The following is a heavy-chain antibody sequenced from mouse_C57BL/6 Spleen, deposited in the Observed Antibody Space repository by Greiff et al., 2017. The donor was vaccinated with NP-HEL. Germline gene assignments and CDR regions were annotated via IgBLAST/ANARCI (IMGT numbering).Heavy chain of an antibody. V-gene: IGHV1-66*01. CDR3: ARSGIYYDYGEWFAY. CDR1: CYSFTSYY. J-gene: IGHJ3*01. Sequence: VQLQQSGPELVKPGASVKISCKASCYSFTSYYIHWVKQRPGQGLEWIGWIYPGSGNTKYNEKFKGKATLTADTSSSTAYMQLSSLTSEDSAVYYCARSGIYYDYGEWFAYWGQGTLVTVSA. CDR2: IYPGSGNT. D-gene: IGHD2-4*01.